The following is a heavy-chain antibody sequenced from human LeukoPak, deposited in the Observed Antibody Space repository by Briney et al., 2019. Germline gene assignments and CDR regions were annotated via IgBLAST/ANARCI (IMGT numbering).Heavy chain of an antibody. CDR1: GYTFTSYG. J-gene: IGHJ4*02. D-gene: IGHD2-2*01. CDR3: ARENYCSSTSCFDY. CDR2: ISAYNGNT. V-gene: IGHV1-18*01. Sequence: ASVKVSRKASGYTFTSYGISWVRQAPGQGLEWMGWISAYNGNTNYAQKLQGRVTMTTDTSTSTAYMELRSLRSDDTAVYYCARENYCSSTSCFDYWGQGTLVTVSS.